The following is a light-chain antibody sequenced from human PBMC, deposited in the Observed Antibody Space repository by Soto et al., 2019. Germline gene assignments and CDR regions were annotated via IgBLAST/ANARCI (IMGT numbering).Light chain of an antibody. CDR2: GAS. J-gene: IGKJ1*01. CDR3: QQDYNLPRT. Sequence: PGERITLSCRASQSVSSSCLTWYQQKPGQAPRLLIYGASTRATSIPARFSGSGSGTDFTLAISSLQPEDFEVYYCQQDYNLPRTFGQGTKVEIK. V-gene: IGKV3D-7*01. CDR1: QSVSSSC.